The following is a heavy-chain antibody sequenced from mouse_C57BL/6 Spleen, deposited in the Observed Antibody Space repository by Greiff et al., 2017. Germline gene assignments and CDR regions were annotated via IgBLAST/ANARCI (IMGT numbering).Heavy chain of an antibody. Sequence: VKLQESGAELVRPGTSVKVSCKASGYAFTNYLIEWVKQRPGQGLEWIGEINPGSGGTNYNEKFKGKATLTADKSSSTAYMQLSSLTSEDSAVYFCARSAPLTETDYWGQGTTLTVSS. V-gene: IGHV1-54*01. CDR2: INPGSGGT. D-gene: IGHD3-1*01. CDR3: ARSAPLTETDY. J-gene: IGHJ2*01. CDR1: GYAFTNYL.